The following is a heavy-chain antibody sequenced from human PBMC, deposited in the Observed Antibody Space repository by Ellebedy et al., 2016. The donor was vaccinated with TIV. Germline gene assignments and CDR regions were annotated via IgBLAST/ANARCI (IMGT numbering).Heavy chain of an antibody. Sequence: ASVKVSCKASGGTFSSYAISWVRQAPGQGLEWMGGIIPIFGTANYAQKFQGRVTITADESTSTAYMELRSLRSDDTAVYYCAREGKLRYFDWLPYDDYWGQGTLVTVSS. CDR1: GGTFSSYA. J-gene: IGHJ4*02. CDR2: IIPIFGTA. CDR3: AREGKLRYFDWLPYDDY. D-gene: IGHD3-9*01. V-gene: IGHV1-69*13.